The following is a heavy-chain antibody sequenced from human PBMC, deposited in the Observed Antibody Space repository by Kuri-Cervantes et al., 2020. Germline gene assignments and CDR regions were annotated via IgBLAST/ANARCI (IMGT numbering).Heavy chain of an antibody. J-gene: IGHJ6*03. D-gene: IGHD6-13*01. CDR1: EFTFSSYS. CDR3: ARESVAAGSGYYYMDV. V-gene: IGHV3-48*01. Sequence: GESLKISCAASEFTFSSYSMNWVRQAPGKGLEWVSYISSSSSTIYYADSVKGRFTISRDNAKNSLYLQMNSLRAEDTAVYYCARESVAAGSGYYYMDVWGKGTTVTVSS. CDR2: ISSSSSTI.